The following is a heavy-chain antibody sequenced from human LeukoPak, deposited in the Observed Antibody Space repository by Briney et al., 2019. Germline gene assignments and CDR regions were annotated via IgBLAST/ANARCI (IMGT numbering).Heavy chain of an antibody. CDR2: IYHSGST. D-gene: IGHD4-17*01. J-gene: IGHJ4*02. CDR3: ARGLGGDPFDY. Sequence: PSETLSLTCAVSGYSISSGYYWGWIRQPPGQGLEWIGTIYHSGSTYHNPSLKSRVTISVDTSKNQFSLKLSSVTAADTAVYYCARGLGGDPFDYWGQGTLVTVSS. V-gene: IGHV4-38-2*01. CDR1: GYSISSGYY.